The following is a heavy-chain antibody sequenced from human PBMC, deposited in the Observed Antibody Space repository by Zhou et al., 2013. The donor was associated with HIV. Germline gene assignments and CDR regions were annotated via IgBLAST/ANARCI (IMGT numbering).Heavy chain of an antibody. CDR1: GGTFSSYA. CDR2: IIPIFGTA. J-gene: IGHJ6*03. Sequence: QVQLEQSGPEVKRPGSSVKVSCKASGGTFSSYAISWVRQAPGQGLEWMGGIIPIFGTANYAQKFQGRVTITTDESTSTAYMELSSLRSEDTAVYYCARDSVYCSSTSCDDSGYYYYYMDVWGKGTTVTVSS. CDR3: ARDSVYCSSTSCDDSGYYYYYMDV. V-gene: IGHV1-69*05. D-gene: IGHD2-2*01.